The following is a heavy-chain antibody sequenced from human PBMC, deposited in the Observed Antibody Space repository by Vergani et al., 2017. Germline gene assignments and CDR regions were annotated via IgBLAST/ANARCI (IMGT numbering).Heavy chain of an antibody. J-gene: IGHJ5*02. CDR3: ARGYNSDWIWSWFDP. Sequence: EVQLLESGGGLVQPGGSLRLSCAASGFTFSSYVMSWVRQAPGKGLEWVSRISGSGSGTYYADSVKGRFTISRANSKNTLYLDMNSLRAEDTAVYYCARGYNSDWIWSWFDPWGQGTLVTVSA. CDR2: ISGSGSGT. D-gene: IGHD6-19*01. CDR1: GFTFSSYV. V-gene: IGHV3-23*01.